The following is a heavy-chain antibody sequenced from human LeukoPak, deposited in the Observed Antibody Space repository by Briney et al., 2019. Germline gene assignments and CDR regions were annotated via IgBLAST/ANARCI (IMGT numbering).Heavy chain of an antibody. J-gene: IGHJ6*02. CDR2: IKQDGSEK. CDR1: GFTFSSYW. CDR3: ARDHRGSGRADYYGMDV. Sequence: PGGSLRLSCAASGFTFSSYWMSWVRQAPGKGLEWVANIKQDGSEKYYVDSVKGRFTISRDNAKNSLYLQMNSLRAEDTAVYYCARDHRGSGRADYYGMDVWGQGTTVTVSS. V-gene: IGHV3-7*01. D-gene: IGHD3-10*01.